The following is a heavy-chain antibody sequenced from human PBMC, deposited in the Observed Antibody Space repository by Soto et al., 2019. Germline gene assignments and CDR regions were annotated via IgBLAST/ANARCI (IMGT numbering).Heavy chain of an antibody. V-gene: IGHV5-51*01. Sequence: PGESLKISCTASGYSFTNYWIGWVRQVPGKGLEWLGFTHPADSDTQYSPSFQGHVTISADKSISTAYLQWSSLKASDTAMYYCAGRLQVYGSGLNYGMDVWGQGTTVTVSS. CDR1: GYSFTNYW. D-gene: IGHD3-10*01. CDR2: THPADSDT. J-gene: IGHJ6*02. CDR3: AGRLQVYGSGLNYGMDV.